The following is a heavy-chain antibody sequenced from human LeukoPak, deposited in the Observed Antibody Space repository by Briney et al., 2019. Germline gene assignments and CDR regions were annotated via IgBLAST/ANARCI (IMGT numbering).Heavy chain of an antibody. CDR3: ARGVKTYDSNYRHYYYGMDV. J-gene: IGHJ6*02. V-gene: IGHV4-34*01. CDR2: XNHSGST. Sequence: TLSLTCAVYGGXFSGYYWSXIRQPPGKGLEWIGEXNHSGSTNYNPSLKSRVTISVDTSKNQFSLKLSSVTAADTAVYYCARGVKTYDSNYRHYYYGMDVWGQGTTVTVSS. CDR1: GGXFSGYY. D-gene: IGHD4-11*01.